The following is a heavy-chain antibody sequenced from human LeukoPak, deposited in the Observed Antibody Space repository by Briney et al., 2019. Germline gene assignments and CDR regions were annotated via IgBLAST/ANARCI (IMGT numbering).Heavy chain of an antibody. V-gene: IGHV1-2*02. CDR2: INPNSGGT. CDR1: GYTFTSYY. CDR3: ARDDDFWSGYFDY. J-gene: IGHJ4*02. Sequence: ASVKVSCKASGYTFTSYYMHWVRQAPGQGLEWMGWINPNSGGTNYAQKFQGRVTMTRDTSISTAYMELSRLRSDDTAVYYCARDDDFWSGYFDYWGQGTLVTVSS. D-gene: IGHD3-3*01.